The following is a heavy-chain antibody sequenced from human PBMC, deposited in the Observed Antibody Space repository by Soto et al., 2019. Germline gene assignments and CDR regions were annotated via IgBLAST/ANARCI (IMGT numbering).Heavy chain of an antibody. D-gene: IGHD1-1*01. CDR2: ISYDGSNK. CDR3: AKASGNEFDY. Sequence: QVQLVESGGGVVQPGRSLRLSCAASGFTFSSYGMHWVRQAPGKGLEWVAVISYDGSNKYYADSVKGRFTISRDNSKNTLYLQMNSLRAEDTAVYYCAKASGNEFDYWGQGTLVTVSS. J-gene: IGHJ4*02. CDR1: GFTFSSYG. V-gene: IGHV3-30*18.